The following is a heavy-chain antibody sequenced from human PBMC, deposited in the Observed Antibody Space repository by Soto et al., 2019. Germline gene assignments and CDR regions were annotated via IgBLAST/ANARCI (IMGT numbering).Heavy chain of an antibody. Sequence: GESLKISCKGSEYSFTTYWIGWVRQMPGKGLEWMGIIYPGDSDTNYSPSFQGHVTISADKSISTAYLQWSSLKASDTAMYYCARHTDYGDSLDYYYYYGMDVWGQGTTVTVSS. CDR3: ARHTDYGDSLDYYYYYGMDV. V-gene: IGHV5-51*01. CDR1: EYSFTTYW. CDR2: IYPGDSDT. J-gene: IGHJ6*02. D-gene: IGHD4-17*01.